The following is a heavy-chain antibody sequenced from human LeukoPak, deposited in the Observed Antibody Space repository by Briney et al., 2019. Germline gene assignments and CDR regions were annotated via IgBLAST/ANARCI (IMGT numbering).Heavy chain of an antibody. CDR1: GFTFSSYW. Sequence: GGSLRLSCAASGFTFSSYWMHWVRQVPGKGLVWVSRINSDGRSTSYADSVKGRFTISRDKAKNTVYQQMNSLRAEDTAVYYCARGSSTTWFDYWGQGTLVTVSS. J-gene: IGHJ5*01. D-gene: IGHD2-2*01. CDR3: ARGSSTTWFDY. CDR2: INSDGRST. V-gene: IGHV3-74*01.